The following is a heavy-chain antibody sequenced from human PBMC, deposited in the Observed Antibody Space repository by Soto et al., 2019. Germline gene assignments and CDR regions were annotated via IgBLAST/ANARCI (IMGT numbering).Heavy chain of an antibody. Sequence: GASVKVSCKASGYTFTSYGISWVRQAPGQGLEWMGRISAYNGNTNYAQKLQGRVTMTTDTSTSTAYMELRSLGSDDTAVYYCARDLGDYAGRDFEYWGQGTLVTVSS. CDR3: ARDLGDYAGRDFEY. CDR2: ISAYNGNT. J-gene: IGHJ4*02. D-gene: IGHD4-17*01. CDR1: GYTFTSYG. V-gene: IGHV1-18*01.